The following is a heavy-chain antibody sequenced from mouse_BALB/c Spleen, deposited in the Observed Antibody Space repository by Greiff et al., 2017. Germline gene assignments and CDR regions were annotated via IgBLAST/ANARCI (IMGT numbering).Heavy chain of an antibody. D-gene: IGHD1-1*01. CDR3: SYYGSSYGFAY. Sequence: EVKLMESGGGLVQPKGSLKLSCAASGFTFNTYAMNWVRQAPGKGLEWVARIRSKSNNYATYYADSVKDRFTISRDDSQSMLYLQMNNLKTEDTAMYYCSYYGSSYGFAYWGQGTLVTVSA. J-gene: IGHJ3*01. V-gene: IGHV10-1*02. CDR2: IRSKSNNYAT. CDR1: GFTFNTYA.